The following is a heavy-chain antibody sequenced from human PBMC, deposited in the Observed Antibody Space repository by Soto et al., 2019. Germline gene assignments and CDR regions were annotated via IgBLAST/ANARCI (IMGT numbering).Heavy chain of an antibody. D-gene: IGHD4-17*01. CDR2: MNPTSGDT. J-gene: IGHJ5*02. CDR3: AGGVKYGAYARWFDP. V-gene: IGHV1-8*01. CDR1: GNTFTNYD. Sequence: QVQLVQSGAEVKKPGASVKVSCKASGNTFTNYDINSVRQATGQGLEYLGWMNPTSGDTAYVQKFQGRVTMPWDTSITTAYMELRSLRSEETAVYFCAGGVKYGAYARWFDPWGQGTLVTVSS.